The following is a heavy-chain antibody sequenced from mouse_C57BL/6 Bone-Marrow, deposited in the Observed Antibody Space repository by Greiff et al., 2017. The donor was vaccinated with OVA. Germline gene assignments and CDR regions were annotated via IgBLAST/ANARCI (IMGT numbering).Heavy chain of an antibody. V-gene: IGHV6-3*01. D-gene: IGHD1-1*01. CDR3: TGPLLLQEYYFDY. CDR1: GFTFSNYW. J-gene: IGHJ2*01. Sequence: DVQLVESGGGLVQPGGSMKLSCVASGFTFSNYWMNWVRQSPEKGLEWVAQIRLKSDNYATHYAESVKGRFTISRDDSKSSVYLQMNNLRAEDTGIYYCTGPLLLQEYYFDYWGQGTTLTVSS. CDR2: IRLKSDNYAT.